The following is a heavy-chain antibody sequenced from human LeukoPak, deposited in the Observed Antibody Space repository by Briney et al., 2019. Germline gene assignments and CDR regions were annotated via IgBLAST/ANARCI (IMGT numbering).Heavy chain of an antibody. V-gene: IGHV1-2*02. J-gene: IGHJ4*02. CDR2: INPNSGGT. D-gene: IGHD3-9*01. CDR3: ARDTRITIFCPAY. Sequence: ASVKVSCKASGYTFTGYYMHWVRQAPGQGLEWMGWINPNSGGTNYAQKFQGRVTMTRDTSISTAYMELSRLRSDDTAVYYCARDTRITIFCPAYWGQGTLVTVSS. CDR1: GYTFTGYY.